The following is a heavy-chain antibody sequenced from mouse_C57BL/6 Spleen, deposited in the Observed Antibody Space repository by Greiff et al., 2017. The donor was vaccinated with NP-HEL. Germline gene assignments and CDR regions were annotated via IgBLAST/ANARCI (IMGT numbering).Heavy chain of an antibody. D-gene: IGHD1-1*01. CDR1: GYTFTGYW. Sequence: VQLQQSGAELMKPGASVKLSCKATGYTFTGYWIEWVKQRPGHGLEWIGEILPGSGSTNYNEKFKGKAPFTADPSSNTAYRQLNSLTTEDSAIYYGAKKGYYYGSSPWLAYWGQGTLVTVSA. V-gene: IGHV1-9*01. CDR2: ILPGSGST. J-gene: IGHJ3*01. CDR3: AKKGYYYGSSPWLAY.